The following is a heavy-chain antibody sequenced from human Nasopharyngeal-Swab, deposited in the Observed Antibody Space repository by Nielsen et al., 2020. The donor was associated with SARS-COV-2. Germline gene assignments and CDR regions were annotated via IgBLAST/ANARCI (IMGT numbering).Heavy chain of an antibody. V-gene: IGHV3-9*01. J-gene: IGHJ6*03. CDR3: AKLTDYYYYMDV. D-gene: IGHD3-9*01. CDR1: GFTFDDYA. CDR2: ISWNSGSI. Sequence: SLKISCAASGFTFDDYAMHWVRQAPGKGLEWVSGISWNSGSIGYADSVKGRFTISRDNAKNSLYLQMNSLRAEDTALYYCAKLTDYYYYMDVCGKGTTVTVSS.